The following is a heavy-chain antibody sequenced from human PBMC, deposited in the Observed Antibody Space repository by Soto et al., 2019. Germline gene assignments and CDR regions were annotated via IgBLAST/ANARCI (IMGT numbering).Heavy chain of an antibody. Sequence: QVQLVESGGGVVQPGRSLRLSCTTSGFTFTNFGFHWVRQAPGKGLEGVAVIWYDGSNEEYADSVKGRFTIFRDNSKNTVYLQMHSLSADDSAVYYCARDPASNWNPRNHFDHWGQGTPVTVSS. V-gene: IGHV3-33*01. D-gene: IGHD1-1*01. CDR1: GFTFTNFG. CDR3: ARDPASNWNPRNHFDH. CDR2: IWYDGSNE. J-gene: IGHJ4*02.